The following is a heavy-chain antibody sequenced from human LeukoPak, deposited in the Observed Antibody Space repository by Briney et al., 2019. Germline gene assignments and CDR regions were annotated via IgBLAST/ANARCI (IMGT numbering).Heavy chain of an antibody. Sequence: GGSLRLSCAASGFTFSSYAMSWVRQAPGKGLEWVSAISGSGGSTYYADSVKGRFTISRDNSKNTLYLQMNSLRAEDTAVYYCAKVRDSGGYRGPRFDYWGQGTLVTVSS. CDR1: GFTFSSYA. D-gene: IGHD3-22*01. CDR3: AKVRDSGGYRGPRFDY. CDR2: ISGSGGST. V-gene: IGHV3-23*01. J-gene: IGHJ4*02.